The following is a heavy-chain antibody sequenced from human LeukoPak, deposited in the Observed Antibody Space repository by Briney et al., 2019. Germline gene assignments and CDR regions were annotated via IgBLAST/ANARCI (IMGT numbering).Heavy chain of an antibody. D-gene: IGHD6-13*01. J-gene: IGHJ4*02. CDR3: ARHPDRAAADTGFDY. CDR2: INAGNGNT. Sequence: ASVKVSCKASGYTFTSYAMHWVRQAPGQRLEWMGWINAGNGNTKYSQKFQGRVTITRDTSASTAYMELSSLRSEDTAVYYCARHPDRAAADTGFDYWGQGTLVTVSS. CDR1: GYTFTSYA. V-gene: IGHV1-3*01.